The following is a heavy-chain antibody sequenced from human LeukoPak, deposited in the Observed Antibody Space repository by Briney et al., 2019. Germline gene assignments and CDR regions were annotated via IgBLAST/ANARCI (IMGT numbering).Heavy chain of an antibody. V-gene: IGHV1-46*01. CDR2: INPSGSST. CDR1: GYSFTSHY. J-gene: IGHJ5*02. D-gene: IGHD3-16*02. CDR3: ARDNSVGDIAWWFDP. Sequence: ASVKVSCKASGYSFTSHYMHWVRRAPGQGLEWMGLINPSGSSTLYAQKFQGRVIMTRDMSTTTDYMELSSLRSEDTAVYYCARDNSVGDIAWWFDPWGQGTLVTVSS.